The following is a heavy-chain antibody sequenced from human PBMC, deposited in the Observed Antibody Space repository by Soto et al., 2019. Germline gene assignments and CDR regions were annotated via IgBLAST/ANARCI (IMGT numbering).Heavy chain of an antibody. V-gene: IGHV3-23*01. CDR2: ISGSGGST. J-gene: IGHJ4*02. CDR3: AKNGGSHSSGWYDYFDY. Sequence: PGGSLRLSCAASGFTFSRYAMSWVRQAPGKGLEWVSAISGSGGSTYYADSVKGRFTISRDNSKNTLYLQMNSLRAEDTAVYYCAKNGGSHSSGWYDYFDYWGQGTLVTVSS. D-gene: IGHD6-19*01. CDR1: GFTFSRYA.